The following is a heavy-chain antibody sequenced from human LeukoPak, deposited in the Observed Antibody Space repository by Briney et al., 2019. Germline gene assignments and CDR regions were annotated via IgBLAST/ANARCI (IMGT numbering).Heavy chain of an antibody. CDR1: GVSFSGYY. CDR2: IKHIGSA. V-gene: IGHV4-34*01. Sequence: SETLCLTCAVYGVSFSGYYWSWIRQPPGKGLEWVGEIKHIGSANYNPSLKSRVTIPVDTYQSQFSPKLTSVNAADTDVYYCARSRRAKVYDYWGQGTLVTVSS. J-gene: IGHJ4*02. D-gene: IGHD5-18*01. CDR3: ARSRRAKVYDY.